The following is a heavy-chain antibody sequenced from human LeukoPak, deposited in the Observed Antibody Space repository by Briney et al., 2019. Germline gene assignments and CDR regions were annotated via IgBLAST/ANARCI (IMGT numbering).Heavy chain of an antibody. CDR1: GGSMSSSSYY. V-gene: IGHV4-39*01. CDR2: IYYRGST. J-gene: IGHJ5*02. CDR3: ARRGVTTKTFEVDL. Sequence: PSETLSLICTVSGGSMSSSSYYWDWIRQTPGKGLEWIGSIYYRGSTHYNPSLKSRVTISVDTSKNQFSLKLSSVTAADTAVYYCARRGVTTKTFEVDLWGQGTLVTVSS. D-gene: IGHD2-21*02.